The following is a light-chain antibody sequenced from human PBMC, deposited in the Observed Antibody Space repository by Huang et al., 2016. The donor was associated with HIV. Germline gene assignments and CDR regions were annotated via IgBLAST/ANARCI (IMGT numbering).Light chain of an antibody. Sequence: EIVMTQSPATLSVSPGERATLSGRASQSVYSNLAWYQQKPGQAPRLLVFGASTRATDIPARLSGSGSGTEFSLTINSLQSEDFAVYYCQQYNDWPPWTFGQGTKVEIK. V-gene: IGKV3-15*01. CDR1: QSVYSN. CDR3: QQYNDWPPWT. J-gene: IGKJ1*01. CDR2: GAS.